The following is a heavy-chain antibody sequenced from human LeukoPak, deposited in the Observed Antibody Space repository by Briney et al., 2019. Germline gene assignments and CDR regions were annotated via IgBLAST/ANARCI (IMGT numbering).Heavy chain of an antibody. CDR1: GGTFSSYA. CDR3: ARRDVDTADYFDY. Sequence: ASVKVSCKASGGTFSSYAISWVRQAPGQGLEWMGGIIPIFGTANYAQKFQGRVTITTDESTSTAYMGLSSLRSEDTAVYYCARRDVDTADYFDYWGQGTLVTVSS. D-gene: IGHD5-18*01. CDR2: IIPIFGTA. J-gene: IGHJ4*02. V-gene: IGHV1-69*05.